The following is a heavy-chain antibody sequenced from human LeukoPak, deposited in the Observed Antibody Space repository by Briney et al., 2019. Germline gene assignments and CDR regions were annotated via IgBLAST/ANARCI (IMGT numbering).Heavy chain of an antibody. J-gene: IGHJ4*02. CDR3: AKDRINSGYASYYFDY. CDR1: GFTFSSYG. CDR2: IWYDGSNK. D-gene: IGHD5-12*01. Sequence: PGRSLRLSCAASGFTFSSYGMHWVRQAPGKGLEWVAVIWYDGSNKYYADSVKGRFTISRDNSKNTLYLQMNSLRAEDTAVYYCAKDRINSGYASYYFDYWGQGTLVTVSS. V-gene: IGHV3-33*06.